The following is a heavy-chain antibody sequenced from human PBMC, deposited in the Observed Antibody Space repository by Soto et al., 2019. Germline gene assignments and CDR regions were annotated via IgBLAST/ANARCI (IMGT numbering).Heavy chain of an antibody. CDR1: GFSFSNYW. CDR3: GLYDSARFDF. D-gene: IGHD3-22*01. V-gene: IGHV5-51*01. J-gene: IGHJ4*02. CDR2: IYPGDSDT. Sequence: PGESLKISCKGSGFSFSNYWIGWVRQMPGKGLEWMGIIYPGDSDTRYSPSLRGHVTMSVDKSISTAYLQWSSLKASDTAMYYCGLYDSARFDFWGQGTLVTVSS.